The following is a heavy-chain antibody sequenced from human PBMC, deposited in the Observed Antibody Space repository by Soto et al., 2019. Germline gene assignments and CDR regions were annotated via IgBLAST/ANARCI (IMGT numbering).Heavy chain of an antibody. Sequence: QVQLVQSGAEVKKPGSSVKVSCKASGGTFSSYTISWVRQAPGQGLEWMGRIIPILGIANYAQKFQGRVTITADKSTSTAYIELSSLRAEDTAVYYCSRDQDWFEPWGQGTLVTVSS. J-gene: IGHJ5*02. V-gene: IGHV1-69*08. CDR2: IIPILGIA. CDR1: GGTFSSYT. CDR3: SRDQDWFEP.